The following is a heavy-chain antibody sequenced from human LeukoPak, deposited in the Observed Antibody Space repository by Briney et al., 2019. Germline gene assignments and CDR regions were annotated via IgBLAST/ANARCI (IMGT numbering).Heavy chain of an antibody. J-gene: IGHJ4*02. CDR3: AKYGPQDSGSSHFDY. CDR2: ISDSGART. V-gene: IGHV3-23*01. Sequence: GGSLRLSCAASGFIFSSYSMNWVRQAPGKGLEWVSGISDSGARTQYADSVKGRFTISRDNAKNTLYLQMNSLRAEDTAIYYCAKYGPQDSGSSHFDYWGQGALVTISS. D-gene: IGHD1-26*01. CDR1: GFIFSSYS.